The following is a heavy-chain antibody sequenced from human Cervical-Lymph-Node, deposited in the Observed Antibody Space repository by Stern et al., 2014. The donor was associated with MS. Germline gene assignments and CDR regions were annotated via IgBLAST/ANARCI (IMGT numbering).Heavy chain of an antibody. J-gene: IGHJ6*02. CDR1: GGTSNSHA. D-gene: IGHD1-26*01. Sequence: QLVQSGAEVKKPGSSVKVSCKASGGTSNSHAISWVRQAPGQGLEWMGGIITNFGTTNYAQTFQCRVTITADESTGTVYMKVRSLRSDDTALYFCARDWYSFGSAYYYGLDVWGQGTAITVSS. V-gene: IGHV1-69*01. CDR3: ARDWYSFGSAYYYGLDV. CDR2: IITNFGTT.